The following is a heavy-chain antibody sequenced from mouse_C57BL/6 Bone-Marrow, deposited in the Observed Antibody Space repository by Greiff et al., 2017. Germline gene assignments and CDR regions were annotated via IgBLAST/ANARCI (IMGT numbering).Heavy chain of an antibody. V-gene: IGHV5-15*01. CDR2: ISNLAYSI. D-gene: IGHD4-1*01. J-gene: IGHJ1*03. CDR1: GFTFSDYG. CDR3: ARRLLGRLWYFDV. Sequence: EVKLQESGGGLVQPGGSLKLSCAASGFTFSDYGMAWVRQAPRKGPEWVAFISNLAYSIYYADTVTGRFTISRENAKNTLYLEMSSLRSEDTAMYYCARRLLGRLWYFDVWGTGTTVTVSS.